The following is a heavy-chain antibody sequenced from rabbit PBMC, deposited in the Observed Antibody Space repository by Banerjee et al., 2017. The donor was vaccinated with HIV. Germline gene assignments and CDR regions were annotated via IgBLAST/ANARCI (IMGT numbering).Heavy chain of an antibody. CDR1: GFDFSSNA. CDR3: ARGTTADYYFDL. CDR2: IYSSSGST. V-gene: IGHV1S40*01. D-gene: IGHD2-1*01. Sequence: QSLEESGGDLVKPGASLTLTCTASGFDFSSNAMCWVRQAPGKGLEWIGTIYSSSGSTYYASWAKGRFTIPKTSSTTVTLQMTSLTAADTATYFCARGTTADYYFDLWGPGTL. J-gene: IGHJ4*01.